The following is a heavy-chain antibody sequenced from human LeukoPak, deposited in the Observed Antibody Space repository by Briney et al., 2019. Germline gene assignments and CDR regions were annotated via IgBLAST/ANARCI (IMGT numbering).Heavy chain of an antibody. V-gene: IGHV4-4*07. D-gene: IGHD6-6*01. CDR2: IYTSGST. Sequence: PSETLSLTCTVSGGSISSYYWSWIRQPAGKGLEWIGRIYTSGSTNYNPSLKSRVTISVDTSKNQFSLKLSSVTAADTAVYYCARHSIAARGYYYYMDVWGKGTTVTVSS. CDR1: GGSISSYY. J-gene: IGHJ6*03. CDR3: ARHSIAARGYYYYMDV.